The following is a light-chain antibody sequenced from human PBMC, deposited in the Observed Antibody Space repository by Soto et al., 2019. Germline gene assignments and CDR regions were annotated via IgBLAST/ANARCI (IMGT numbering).Light chain of an antibody. CDR2: DAS. V-gene: IGKV3-11*01. CDR3: QQRSNWLPL. Sequence: EIVLTQSPATLSLSPGERATLSCRASRSVSSYLAWYQQKPGQAPRLLIYDASNRATGIPARFSGSGSGTDFTLTISSREPEDFAVYYCQQRSNWLPLVGGGTKVEIK. CDR1: RSVSSY. J-gene: IGKJ4*01.